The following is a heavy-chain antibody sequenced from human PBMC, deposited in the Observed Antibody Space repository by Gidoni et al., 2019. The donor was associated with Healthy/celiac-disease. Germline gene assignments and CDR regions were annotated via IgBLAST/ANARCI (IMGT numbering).Heavy chain of an antibody. CDR2: IYSGGST. V-gene: IGHV3-53*01. D-gene: IGHD6-19*01. Sequence: EVQLVESGGGLIPPGWSLRLSCAASGFTFSSNYMSWVRQAPGKGLEWVSVIYSGGSTYYADSVKGRFTISRDNSKNTLYLQMNSLRAEDTAVYYCARDGYSSGWFDYWGQGTLVTVSS. CDR1: GFTFSSNY. CDR3: ARDGYSSGWFDY. J-gene: IGHJ4*02.